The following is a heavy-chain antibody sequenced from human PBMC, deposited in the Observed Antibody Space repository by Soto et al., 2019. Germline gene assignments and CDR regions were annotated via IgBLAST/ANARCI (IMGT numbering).Heavy chain of an antibody. CDR1: GFTFSSYS. Sequence: EVQLVESGGGLVQPGGSLRLSCAASGFTFSSYSMNWVRQAPGKGLEWVSYISSSCGTIYYADSVKGRFTISRDNAKNSLYLQMNSLRAEDTAMYYCAREKGLRYSYGSTDYWGQGTLVTVSS. V-gene: IGHV3-48*01. CDR2: ISSSCGTI. CDR3: AREKGLRYSYGSTDY. D-gene: IGHD5-18*01. J-gene: IGHJ4*02.